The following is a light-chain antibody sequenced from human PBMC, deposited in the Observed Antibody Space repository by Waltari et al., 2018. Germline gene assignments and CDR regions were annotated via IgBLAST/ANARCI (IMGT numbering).Light chain of an antibody. J-gene: IGKJ1*01. V-gene: IGKV3-11*01. CDR1: QSVSSY. CDR2: DAS. CDR3: QQRSKRPS. Sequence: EIVLTQSPATLSLSPGERATLPCRASQSVSSYLAWYQQKPGQAPRRLIYDASNRATGIPARFSGSGSGTDFTLIISSLEPEDSAIYYCQQRSKRPSFGQGTKVEIK.